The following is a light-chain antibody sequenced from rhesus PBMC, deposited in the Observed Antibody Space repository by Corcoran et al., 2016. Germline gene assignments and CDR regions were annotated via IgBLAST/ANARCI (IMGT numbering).Light chain of an antibody. V-gene: IGKV2-104*02. CDR2: EVS. Sequence: DIVMTQTPLSLPVTPGEPASISCRSSQSLLDSEDGNTYLDWYLQKPGQSPQLLIYEVSNRASGVPDRFSGSGSDTDCTLKISRVEAGDVGVYYCMQGIEFPYSFGQGTKVEIK. J-gene: IGKJ2*01. CDR3: MQGIEFPYS. CDR1: QSLLDSEDGNTY.